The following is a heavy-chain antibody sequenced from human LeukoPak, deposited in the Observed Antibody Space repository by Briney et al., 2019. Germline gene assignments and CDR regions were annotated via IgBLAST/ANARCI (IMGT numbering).Heavy chain of an antibody. Sequence: PGGSLRLSCAASGFTFSSYWMSWVRQAPGKGLEWVANIKEDGSEKRDVDSVKGRFTISRDNAKNSLYLQMNSLRAEDTAVYYCARGAEGIAAADSNFDYWGQGTLVTVSS. J-gene: IGHJ4*02. V-gene: IGHV3-7*01. D-gene: IGHD6-13*01. CDR1: GFTFSSYW. CDR3: ARGAEGIAAADSNFDY. CDR2: IKEDGSEK.